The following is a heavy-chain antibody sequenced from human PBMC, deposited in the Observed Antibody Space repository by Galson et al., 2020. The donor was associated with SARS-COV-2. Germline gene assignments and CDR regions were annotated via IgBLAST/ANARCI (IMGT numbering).Heavy chain of an antibody. Sequence: GESLKISCAASGFTFSSYSMNWVRQAPGKGLEWVSYISSSSSTIYYADSVKGRFTISRDNAKNSLYLQMNSLRAEDTAVYYCARDDYVWGSYSCIHTSWFDPWGQGTLVTVSS. J-gene: IGHJ5*02. CDR1: GFTFSSYS. CDR2: ISSSSSTI. CDR3: ARDDYVWGSYSCIHTSWFDP. V-gene: IGHV3-48*01. D-gene: IGHD3-16*02.